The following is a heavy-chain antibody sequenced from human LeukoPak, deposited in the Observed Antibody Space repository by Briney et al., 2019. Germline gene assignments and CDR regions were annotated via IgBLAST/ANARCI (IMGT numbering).Heavy chain of an antibody. CDR3: ARTYYYGSGSYGLDY. CDR2: IYYSGST. CDR1: GGSISSYY. J-gene: IGHJ4*02. D-gene: IGHD3-10*01. Sequence: PSETLSLTCTVSGGSISSYYWSWIRQPPGKGLEWIGYIYYSGSTNYNPSLKSRVTISVDTSKNQFSLKLSSVTAADTAVYYRARTYYYGSGSYGLDYWGQGTLVTVSS. V-gene: IGHV4-59*08.